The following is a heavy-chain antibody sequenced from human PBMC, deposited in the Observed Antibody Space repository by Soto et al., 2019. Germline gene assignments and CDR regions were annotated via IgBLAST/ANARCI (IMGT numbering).Heavy chain of an antibody. Sequence: SETLSLTCAVSGGSISSGGYSWNWIRQAPGKGLEWIGYIYHSGSTNYNPSLKSRVTISVDKSKNQFSLKLSSVTAADTAVYYCARDRTTADAFDIWGQGTMVTVSS. CDR1: GGSISSGGYS. CDR2: IYHSGST. CDR3: ARDRTTADAFDI. J-gene: IGHJ3*02. D-gene: IGHD4-17*01. V-gene: IGHV4-30-2*01.